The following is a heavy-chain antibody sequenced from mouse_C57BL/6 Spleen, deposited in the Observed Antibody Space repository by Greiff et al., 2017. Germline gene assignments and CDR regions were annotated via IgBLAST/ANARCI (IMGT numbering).Heavy chain of an antibody. CDR3: ARGLRYGNYVDAMDY. CDR2: IDPANGNP. Sequence: VQLQQSVAELVRPGASVKLSCTASGFNIKNTYMHWVKQRPEQGLEWIGRIDPANGNPKYAPKFQGKATITADTSSNTAYLQLSSLTSEDTAIYYCARGLRYGNYVDAMDYWGQGTSVTVSS. CDR1: GFNIKNTY. J-gene: IGHJ4*01. V-gene: IGHV14-3*01. D-gene: IGHD2-1*01.